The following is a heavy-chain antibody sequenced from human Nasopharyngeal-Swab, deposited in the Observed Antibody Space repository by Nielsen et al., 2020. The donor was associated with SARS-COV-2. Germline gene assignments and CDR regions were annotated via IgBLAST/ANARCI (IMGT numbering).Heavy chain of an antibody. CDR2: ISSSGSTT. D-gene: IGHD4-17*01. J-gene: IGHJ4*02. CDR1: GFTFSSYE. CDR3: AKGRHLMTTVTTVDY. V-gene: IGHV3-48*03. Sequence: GGSLRLSCAASGFTFSSYEMNWVRQAPGKGLEWVSYISSSGSTTYYADSVKGRFTISRDNSKNTLYLQMNSLRAEDTAVYYCAKGRHLMTTVTTVDYWGQGTLVTVSS.